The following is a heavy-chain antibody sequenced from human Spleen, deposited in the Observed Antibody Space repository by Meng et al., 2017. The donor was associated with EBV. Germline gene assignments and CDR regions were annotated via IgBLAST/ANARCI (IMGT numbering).Heavy chain of an antibody. CDR2: INHSGSI. D-gene: IGHD6-19*01. Sequence: QVTPHEWGPGSLKPSEPLALTCAVYGGSFSGNYWSWIRQPPGKGLEWIGEINHSGSINYNPSLKSRVTILVDTSKNQFSLRLTSVTAADTAVYYCARPFPSWQSPRLDPFGAWGQGTLVTVSS. V-gene: IGHV4-34*01. CDR3: ARPFPSWQSPRLDPFGA. CDR1: GGSFSGNY. J-gene: IGHJ5*02.